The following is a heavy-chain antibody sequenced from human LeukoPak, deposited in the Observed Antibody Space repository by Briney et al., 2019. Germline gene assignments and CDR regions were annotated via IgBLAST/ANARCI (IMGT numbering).Heavy chain of an antibody. CDR2: MSGSGGSI. CDR3: AKYTAVGVRWFDP. CDR1: GFTFSSYA. Sequence: TGRSLRLSCAASGFTFSSYAMSWVRQAPGKGLEWVSAMSGSGGSIYYADSAKGRFTISRDNSKNTLYLQMNSLRAEDTAVYYCAKYTAVGVRWFDPWGQGTLVTVSS. D-gene: IGHD3-10*02. J-gene: IGHJ5*02. V-gene: IGHV3-23*01.